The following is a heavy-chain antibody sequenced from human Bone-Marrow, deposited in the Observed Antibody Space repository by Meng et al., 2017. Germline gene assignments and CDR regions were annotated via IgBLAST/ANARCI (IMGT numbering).Heavy chain of an antibody. V-gene: IGHV2-5*02. CDR1: GFTRNPSGVG. CDR2: IFWDDDR. CDR3: VHRRVWGFDY. J-gene: IGHJ4*02. D-gene: IGHD3-16*01. Sequence: SGPTLVKPSQTLTLTCTFSGFTRNPSGVGVAWIRQPPGKSLEWLALIFWDDDRRYSPSLRSRLTITKDTSKNQVVLTMTKMDSVDTATYYCVHRRVWGFDYWGQGTLVTVSS.